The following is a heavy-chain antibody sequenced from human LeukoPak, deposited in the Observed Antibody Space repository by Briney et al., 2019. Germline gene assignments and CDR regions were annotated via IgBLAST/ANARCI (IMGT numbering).Heavy chain of an antibody. Sequence: PGGSLRLSCAASGFTFSSYPMHWVRQAPGERLEYVSAITSDGGRTFYANSVKGRFTISRDNSKSTLYLHMGSLRAEDMAVYYCAREYSSSYWFDPRGQGTLVTVSS. CDR3: AREYSSSYWFDP. D-gene: IGHD6-6*01. V-gene: IGHV3-64*01. CDR2: ITSDGGRT. J-gene: IGHJ5*02. CDR1: GFTFSSYP.